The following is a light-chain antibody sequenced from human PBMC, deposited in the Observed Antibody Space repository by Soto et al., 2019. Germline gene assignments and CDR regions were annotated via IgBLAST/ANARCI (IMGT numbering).Light chain of an antibody. V-gene: IGLV1-44*01. Sequence: QSVLTQPPSASGTPGQRVTISCSGSNTNIGSNTVNWYQQLPGTAPKLLIYANNQRPSGVPDRFSGSTSGASASLAISGLQFEDEADYYCAAWDDSLDGPVVFGGGTKLTVL. J-gene: IGLJ2*01. CDR1: NTNIGSNT. CDR3: AAWDDSLDGPVV. CDR2: ANN.